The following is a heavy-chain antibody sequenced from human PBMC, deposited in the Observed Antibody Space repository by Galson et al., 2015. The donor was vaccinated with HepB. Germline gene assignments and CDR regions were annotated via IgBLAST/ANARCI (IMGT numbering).Heavy chain of an antibody. J-gene: IGHJ4*02. CDR3: ARDVREGEVLTE. D-gene: IGHD3-9*01. V-gene: IGHV1-18*01. CDR1: GYTFTHFA. Sequence: SVKASCKASGYTFTHFAISWVRQAPGHGLEWMGWISGYNGNTKYAQKFHGRVTMTTDTSTTTAYIELRGLRSDDTSVYYCARDVREGEVLTEWGQGTLVTVSS. CDR2: ISGYNGNT.